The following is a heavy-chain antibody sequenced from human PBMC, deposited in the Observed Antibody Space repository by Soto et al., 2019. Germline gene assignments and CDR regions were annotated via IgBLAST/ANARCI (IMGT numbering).Heavy chain of an antibody. CDR1: GGSFSGYY. J-gene: IGHJ4*02. CDR2: INHSGST. CDR3: ARERGDYIWGSYRYTFDY. V-gene: IGHV4-34*01. D-gene: IGHD3-16*02. Sequence: SETLSLTCAVYGGSFSGYYWSWIRQPPGKGLEWIGEINHSGSTNYNPSLKSRVTISVDTSKNQFSLKLSSVTAADTAVYYCARERGDYIWGSYRYTFDYWGQGTLVTVSS.